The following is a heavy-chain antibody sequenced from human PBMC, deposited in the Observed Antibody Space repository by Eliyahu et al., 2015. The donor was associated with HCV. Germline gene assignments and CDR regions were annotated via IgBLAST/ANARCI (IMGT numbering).Heavy chain of an antibody. D-gene: IGHD3-10*01. J-gene: IGHJ3*02. CDR1: GFXVXXHY. CDR2: IYSGGST. V-gene: IGHV3-53*01. Sequence: EVQLVESGGGLIXPGWSLRLSCAASGFXVXXHYMSWVRQAPGKGLEWVSVIYSGGSTYYADSVKGRFTISRDNSKNTLYLQMNSLRAEDTAVYYCATEVQQYYGSSNDAFDIWGQGTMVTVSS. CDR3: ATEVQQYYGSSNDAFDI.